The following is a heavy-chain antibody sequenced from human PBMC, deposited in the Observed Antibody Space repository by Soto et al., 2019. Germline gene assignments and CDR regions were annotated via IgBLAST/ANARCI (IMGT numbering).Heavy chain of an antibody. CDR3: GRGRGYSNAWGSYYSGMDV. V-gene: IGHV4-34*01. CDR2: INHNGST. J-gene: IGHJ6*02. Sequence: KTSETLSLTCAIYCGSFSNYYWNWIRQPPGKGLEWMGKINHNGSTNYSPSLKSRLTISVDTSKNQFSLKLISVTAADTAVYFCGRGRGYSNAWGSYYSGMDVWGQGTTVTVSS. D-gene: IGHD6-19*01. CDR1: CGSFSNYY.